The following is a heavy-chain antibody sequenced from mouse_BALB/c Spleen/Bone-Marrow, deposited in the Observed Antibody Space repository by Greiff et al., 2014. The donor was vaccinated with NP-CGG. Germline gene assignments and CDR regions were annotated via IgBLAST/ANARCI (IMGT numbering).Heavy chain of an antibody. CDR3: NYYGNTFDY. D-gene: IGHD1-1*01. CDR2: ISPGTGSI. Sequence: QVQLQQSDAELVKPGASVKISCKASGYTFTDHAIHWVKQKPEQGLEWIGYISPGTGSIKYNEKFKDKVTLTADKSSSTAHMQLNSLTSEDSTVYFCNYYGNTFDYWGQGTTLTVSS. J-gene: IGHJ2*01. CDR1: GYTFTDHA. V-gene: IGHV1S53*02.